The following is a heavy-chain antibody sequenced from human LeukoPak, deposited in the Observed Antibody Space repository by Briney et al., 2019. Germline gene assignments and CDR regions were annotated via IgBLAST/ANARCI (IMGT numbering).Heavy chain of an antibody. V-gene: IGHV1-2*02. CDR3: ARHSGSYFSDNY. Sequence: AAVKVSCKASGYTFTGYYMHWERQAPGQGLEWMGWINPNSGGTNYAQKFQGRVTMTRDTSISTAYMELSRLRSDDTAVYYCARHSGSYFSDNYWGQGTLVTVSS. J-gene: IGHJ4*02. CDR2: INPNSGGT. CDR1: GYTFTGYY. D-gene: IGHD1-26*01.